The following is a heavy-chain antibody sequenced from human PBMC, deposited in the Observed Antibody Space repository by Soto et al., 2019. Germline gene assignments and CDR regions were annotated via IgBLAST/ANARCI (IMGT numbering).Heavy chain of an antibody. CDR1: GGSISGYY. CDR3: ARGEWWDYYFDY. CDR2: IHYSGST. D-gene: IGHD2-15*01. J-gene: IGHJ4*02. Sequence: QVQLQESGPGLVKPSETLSLTCTVSGGSISGYYWSWIRQPPGKGLEWIGYIHYSGSTNYNPSLKSRVTISVDTSKNQFSLKLSSVTAADTVVYYCARGEWWDYYFDYWGQGTLVTVSS. V-gene: IGHV4-59*01.